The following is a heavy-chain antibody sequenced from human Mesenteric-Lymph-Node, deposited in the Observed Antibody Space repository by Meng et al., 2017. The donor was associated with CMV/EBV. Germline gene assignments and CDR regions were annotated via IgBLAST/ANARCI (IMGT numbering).Heavy chain of an antibody. CDR1: GFTFTTYT. Sequence: GGSLRLSCVASGFTFTTYTIFWVRQAPGKGLEWVAFIRFDERNKYYADSVKDRFTISRDNSKNTLYLQINSLRAEDTAVYYCAKDPHEFWSGKNWFDPWGQGTLVTVSS. V-gene: IGHV3-30*02. D-gene: IGHD3-3*01. CDR2: IRFDERNK. CDR3: AKDPHEFWSGKNWFDP. J-gene: IGHJ5*02.